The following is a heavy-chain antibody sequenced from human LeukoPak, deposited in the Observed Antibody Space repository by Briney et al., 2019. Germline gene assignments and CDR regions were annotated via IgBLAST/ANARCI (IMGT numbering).Heavy chain of an antibody. J-gene: IGHJ4*02. V-gene: IGHV1-18*01. CDR1: GYTFTIYG. D-gene: IGHD4-17*01. CDR3: AREGPGDYGQYYFDY. Sequence: ASVKVSCKASGYTFTIYGISWVRQAPGQGLEWMGWISAYNGNTNYAQKLQGRVTMTTDTSTSTAYMELRSLRSDDTAVYYCAREGPGDYGQYYFDYWGQGTLVTVSS. CDR2: ISAYNGNT.